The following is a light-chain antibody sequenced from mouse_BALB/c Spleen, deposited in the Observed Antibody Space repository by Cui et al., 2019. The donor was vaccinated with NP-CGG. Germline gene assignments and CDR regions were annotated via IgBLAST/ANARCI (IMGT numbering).Light chain of an antibody. CDR2: GTN. CDR1: TGAVTTSNY. J-gene: IGLJ1*01. CDR3: ALWYGNHWV. V-gene: IGLV1*01. Sequence: TREQTLTTSPGETVTLTCRSSTGAVTTSNYANWVQEKPDHLFTGLIGGTNNRAPGVPARFSGSLIGDKAALTITGAQTEDEAIYFCALWYGNHWVFGGGTKLTVL.